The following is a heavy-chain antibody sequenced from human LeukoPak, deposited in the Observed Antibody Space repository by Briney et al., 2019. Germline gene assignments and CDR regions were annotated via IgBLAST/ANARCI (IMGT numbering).Heavy chain of an antibody. CDR2: MNPNSGNT. V-gene: IGHV1-8*03. J-gene: IGHJ3*02. Sequence: ASVKVSCKASGYTFTSYDINWVRQATGQGLEWMGWMNPNSGNTGYAQKFQGRVTTTRNTSISTAYMELSSLRSEDTAVYYCARGNVLRFLEWLFSAFDIWGQGTMVTVSS. CDR1: GYTFTSYD. D-gene: IGHD3-3*01. CDR3: ARGNVLRFLEWLFSAFDI.